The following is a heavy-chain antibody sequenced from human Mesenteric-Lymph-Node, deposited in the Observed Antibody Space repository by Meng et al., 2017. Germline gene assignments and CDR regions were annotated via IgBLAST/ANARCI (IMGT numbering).Heavy chain of an antibody. CDR3: ARDLTYCGGDCYSEGWFDP. CDR2: IIPILGIA. Sequence: SVKVSCKASGGTFSSYTISWVRQAPGQGLEWMGRIIPILGIANYAQKFQGRVTITTDESTSTAYMELSSLRSDDTAVYYCARDLTYCGGDCYSEGWFDPWGQGTLVTVSS. D-gene: IGHD2-21*02. CDR1: GGTFSSYT. V-gene: IGHV1-69*16. J-gene: IGHJ5*02.